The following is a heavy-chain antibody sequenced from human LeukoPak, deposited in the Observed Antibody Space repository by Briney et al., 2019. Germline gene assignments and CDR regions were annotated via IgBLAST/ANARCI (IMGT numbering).Heavy chain of an antibody. CDR1: GGSISSYY. D-gene: IGHD5-18*01. CDR2: IYYSGST. Sequence: PSETLSLTCTVSGGSISSYYSSWIRQPPGKGLEWIGYIYYSGSTNYNPSLKSRVTISVDTSRNQFSLKLSSVTAADTAVYYCARVTRGYSYGPNWFDPWGQGTLVTVSS. V-gene: IGHV4-59*01. J-gene: IGHJ5*02. CDR3: ARVTRGYSYGPNWFDP.